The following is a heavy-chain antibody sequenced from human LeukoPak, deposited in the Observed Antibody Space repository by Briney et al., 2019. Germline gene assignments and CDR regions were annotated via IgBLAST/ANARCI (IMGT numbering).Heavy chain of an antibody. CDR3: ARSPQVCLGGATALDY. Sequence: SETLSLTCAVYGGSFSGYYWSWIRQPPGKGLEWIGEINHSGSTNYNPSLKSRVTISVDTSKNQFSLKLSSVTAADTAVYYCARSPQVCLGGATALDYWGQGTLVTVSS. D-gene: IGHD1-26*01. J-gene: IGHJ4*02. CDR2: INHSGST. V-gene: IGHV4-34*01. CDR1: GGSFSGYY.